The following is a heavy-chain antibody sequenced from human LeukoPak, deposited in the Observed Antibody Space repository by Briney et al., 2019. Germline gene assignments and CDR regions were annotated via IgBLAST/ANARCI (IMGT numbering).Heavy chain of an antibody. Sequence: PSETLSLTCTVSGGSISSSSYYWGWIRQPPGKGLEWIGSIYYSGSTNYNPSLKSRVTMSVDTFKNQFSLKLSSVTAADTAVYYCARDFTLILPTYYYDSSGFTDAFDIWGQGTMVTVSS. D-gene: IGHD3-22*01. V-gene: IGHV4-39*07. CDR3: ARDFTLILPTYYYDSSGFTDAFDI. CDR2: IYYSGST. CDR1: GGSISSSSYY. J-gene: IGHJ3*02.